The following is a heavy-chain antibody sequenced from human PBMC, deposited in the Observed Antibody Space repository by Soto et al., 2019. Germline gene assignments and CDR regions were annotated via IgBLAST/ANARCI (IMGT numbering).Heavy chain of an antibody. CDR3: AKGFIVGATTPEFDY. J-gene: IGHJ4*02. D-gene: IGHD1-26*01. Sequence: EVQLLESGGTLVQPGGSLRLSCVASGFTFSSYVMSWVRQAPGKGLEWVSAISGSGGNTYYADSVKGRFTISRDNSKNTLYLQMNSLRAEDTAVYYCAKGFIVGATTPEFDYWGQGTLVTVSS. V-gene: IGHV3-23*01. CDR1: GFTFSSYV. CDR2: ISGSGGNT.